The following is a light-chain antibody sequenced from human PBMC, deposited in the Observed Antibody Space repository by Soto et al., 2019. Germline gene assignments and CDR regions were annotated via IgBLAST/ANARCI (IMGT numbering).Light chain of an antibody. CDR2: EVS. V-gene: IGLV2-14*01. CDR3: SSYTSSSPVV. Sequence: QSVLTQPASVSGSPGQSITISCTGTSSDVGGYNYVSWYQQHPGKAPKLMIYEVSNRPSGVSNRFSGSKSGNTAYLTISGLQAEDEADYYCSSYTSSSPVVFGGGTKLTVL. J-gene: IGLJ2*01. CDR1: SSDVGGYNY.